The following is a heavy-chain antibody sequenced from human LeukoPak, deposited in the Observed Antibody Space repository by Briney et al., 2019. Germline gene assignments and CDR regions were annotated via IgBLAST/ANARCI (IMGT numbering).Heavy chain of an antibody. J-gene: IGHJ4*02. D-gene: IGHD5-18*01. Sequence: GGSLSLSCAASGFTFSSYSMNWVRQAPGKGREWVSSISSSSSHIYYADSVKGRFTISRDHAKNSLYLQMNSLRGDETAVYYCARERGYSYGYGDYWGQGTLVTVSS. CDR1: GFTFSSYS. CDR2: ISSSSSHI. CDR3: ARERGYSYGYGDY. V-gene: IGHV3-21*04.